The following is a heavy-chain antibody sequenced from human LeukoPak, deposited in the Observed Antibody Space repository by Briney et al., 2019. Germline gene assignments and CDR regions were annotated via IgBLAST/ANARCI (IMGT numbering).Heavy chain of an antibody. J-gene: IGHJ4*02. CDR3: ARFTSGYYGYFDY. V-gene: IGHV1-2*02. CDR1: GYTFTGYY. Sequence: GASVKVSCKASGYTFTGYYMHWVRQAPGQGLEWMGWINPNSGGANYAQKFQGRVTMTRDTSISTAYMELSRLRSDDTAVYYCARFTSGYYGYFDYWGQGTLVTASS. D-gene: IGHD3-22*01. CDR2: INPNSGGA.